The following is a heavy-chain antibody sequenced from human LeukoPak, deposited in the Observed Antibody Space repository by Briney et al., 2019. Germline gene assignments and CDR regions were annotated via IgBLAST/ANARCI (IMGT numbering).Heavy chain of an antibody. J-gene: IGHJ6*03. V-gene: IGHV4-59*01. D-gene: IGHD2-2*01. CDR2: IYNSASF. Sequence: SETLSLTCSVSGGSITGYYWNWIRQPPGKGLEWIGYIYNSASFNYNPSLKGRVTMSIDTSKNQISLELTSVTDADTAVYYCAKNTSTYYYYYMDVWGKGTTVIVSS. CDR3: AKNTSTYYYYYMDV. CDR1: GGSITGYY.